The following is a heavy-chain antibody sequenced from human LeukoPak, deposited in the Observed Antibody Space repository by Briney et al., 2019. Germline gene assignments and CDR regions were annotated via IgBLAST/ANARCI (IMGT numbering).Heavy chain of an antibody. CDR3: AREFKTIHDLDY. V-gene: IGHV3-21*01. D-gene: IGHD2-21*01. J-gene: IGHJ4*02. CDR1: GFTLSNYA. CDR2: ISSSRRNYV. Sequence: GGSLRLSCAASGFTLSNYAMNWVRQAPVKGLEWVSAISSSRRNYVLYADSVKGRFTISRDNAKNSLYLQMSSLRVEDTAVYYCAREFKTIHDLDYWGQGTLVTVSS.